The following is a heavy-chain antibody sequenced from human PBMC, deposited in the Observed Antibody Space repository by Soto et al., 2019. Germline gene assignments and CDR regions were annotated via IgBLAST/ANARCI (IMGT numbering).Heavy chain of an antibody. V-gene: IGHV1-69*05. CDR1: GYTFASYD. J-gene: IGHJ4*02. CDR3: AAYSSGWRYYFDY. CDR2: IIPIFGTA. D-gene: IGHD6-19*01. Sequence: SVKVSCKASGYTFASYDINWVRQAPGQGLEWKGGIIPIFGTANYAQKYKGRVTITTDESTSTAYMELSSLRTDDTAVYYCAAYSSGWRYYFDYWGQGTLVTVSS.